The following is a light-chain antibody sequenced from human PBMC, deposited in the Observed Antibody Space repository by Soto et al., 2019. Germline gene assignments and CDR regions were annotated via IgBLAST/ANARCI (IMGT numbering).Light chain of an antibody. Sequence: EIVLTQSPGTLSLSPGERATLSCRASQSVGSSYLAWYQQKPGQAPRLLIYGASSRATGIPDRFSGSGSGTDYTLTIIRLEDEDFAVYYCQQYGSSSEITFGQGTRLEIK. CDR2: GAS. CDR3: QQYGSSSEIT. J-gene: IGKJ5*01. V-gene: IGKV3-20*01. CDR1: QSVGSSY.